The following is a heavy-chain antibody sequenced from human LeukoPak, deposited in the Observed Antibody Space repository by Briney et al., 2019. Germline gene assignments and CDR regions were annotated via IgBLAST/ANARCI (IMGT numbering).Heavy chain of an antibody. J-gene: IGHJ5*02. D-gene: IGHD3-10*01. CDR1: GYTFTSYG. Sequence: ASVKVSCKASGYTFTSYGISWVRQAPGQGLEWMGWISAYNGYTNYAQKLQGRVTMTTDTSTSTAYMELRSLRSDDTAVYYCARVTMVRGVIRRGWFDPWGQGTLVTVSS. CDR3: ARVTMVRGVIRRGWFDP. CDR2: ISAYNGYT. V-gene: IGHV1-18*01.